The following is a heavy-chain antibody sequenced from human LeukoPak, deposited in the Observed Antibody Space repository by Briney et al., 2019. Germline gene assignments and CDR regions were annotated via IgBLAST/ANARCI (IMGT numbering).Heavy chain of an antibody. CDR1: GYFLSDLA. J-gene: IGHJ4*02. V-gene: IGHV3-30*04. CDR3: ARASYYGSGSYYGEFDY. Sequence: SCKISGYFLSDLAIHWVRQAPGKGLEWVAVISYDGSNKYYADSVKGRFTISRDNSKNTLYLQMNSLRAEDTAVYYCARASYYGSGSYYGEFDYWGQGTLVTVSS. CDR2: ISYDGSNK. D-gene: IGHD3-10*01.